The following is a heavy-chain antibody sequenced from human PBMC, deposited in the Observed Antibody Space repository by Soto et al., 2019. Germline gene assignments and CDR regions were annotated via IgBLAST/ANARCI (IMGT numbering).Heavy chain of an antibody. CDR3: TKTRGYSYNDGMDV. D-gene: IGHD5-12*01. Sequence: QVQLVESGGGVVQPGRSLRLSCAAAGYTFSSYGMHWVRQAPGKGLEWVALISYDGNNKYYADSVKGRFTISRDNAKNTASLQMNSLRAEDTAVYYCTKTRGYSYNDGMDVWGQGTTVAVSS. CDR1: GYTFSSYG. J-gene: IGHJ6*02. V-gene: IGHV3-30*18. CDR2: ISYDGNNK.